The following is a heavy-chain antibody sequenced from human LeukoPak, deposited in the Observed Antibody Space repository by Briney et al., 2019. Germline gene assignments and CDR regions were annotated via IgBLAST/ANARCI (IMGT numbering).Heavy chain of an antibody. D-gene: IGHD6-13*01. J-gene: IGHJ5*02. CDR1: GGSFSGYY. CDR3: ARGLRAAAVPESSNWFDP. Sequence: SETLSLTCAVYGGSFSGYYWSWIRQPPGKGLEWIGEINHSGSTNYNPSLKSRVTISVDSSKNQFSLKLSSVTAADTAVYYCARGLRAAAVPESSNWFDPWGLGTLVTVSS. V-gene: IGHV4-34*01. CDR2: INHSGST.